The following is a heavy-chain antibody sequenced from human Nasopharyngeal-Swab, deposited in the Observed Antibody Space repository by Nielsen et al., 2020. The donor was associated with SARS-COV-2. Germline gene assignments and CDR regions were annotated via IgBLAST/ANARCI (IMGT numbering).Heavy chain of an antibody. Sequence: GESLKISCAASGFTFSSYGMHWVRQAPGKGLEWVAVISYDGSNKYYADSVKGRFTISRDNSKNTLYLQMNSLRAEDTAVYYCARGGYCSSTSCYTVTTPLSYWGQGTLVTVSS. J-gene: IGHJ4*02. D-gene: IGHD2-2*02. CDR2: ISYDGSNK. V-gene: IGHV3-30*03. CDR1: GFTFSSYG. CDR3: ARGGYCSSTSCYTVTTPLSY.